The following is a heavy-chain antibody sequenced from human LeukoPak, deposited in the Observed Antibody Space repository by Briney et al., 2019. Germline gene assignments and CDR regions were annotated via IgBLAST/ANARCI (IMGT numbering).Heavy chain of an antibody. Sequence: PSETLSLTCTVSRGSTSTYYWSWIRQPAGKGLEWIGRIYPSGNTNFNPSLMSRVTMSIDTSKNQFSLKLSSVTAADTAIYYCAREVHYYGSGTYFFWFDPWGQGTLVTVSS. CDR2: IYPSGNT. CDR1: RGSTSTYY. D-gene: IGHD3-10*01. J-gene: IGHJ5*02. CDR3: AREVHYYGSGTYFFWFDP. V-gene: IGHV4-4*07.